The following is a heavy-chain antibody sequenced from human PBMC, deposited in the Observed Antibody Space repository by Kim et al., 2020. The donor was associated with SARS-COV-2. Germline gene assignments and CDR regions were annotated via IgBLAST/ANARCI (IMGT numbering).Heavy chain of an antibody. V-gene: IGHV3-7*01. J-gene: IGHJ4*02. CDR3: ARGRRGGSYPLDD. Sequence: YGASVKGRFTIARDNAKNSVYLKMNSLRAGDTAVYYLARGRRGGSYPLDDWGQGTLVTVSS. D-gene: IGHD1-26*01.